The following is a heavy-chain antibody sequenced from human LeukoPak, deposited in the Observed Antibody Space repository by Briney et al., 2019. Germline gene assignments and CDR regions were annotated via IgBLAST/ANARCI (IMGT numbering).Heavy chain of an antibody. D-gene: IGHD6-13*01. CDR2: IYYSGST. Sequence: SETLSLTCTVSGGSISSYYWSWIRQPPGKGLEWIGYIYYSGSTNYNPSLKSRVTISVDTSKNQFSLKLSSVTAADTAVYYCARGIAATAMTYYYYYYGMDVRGQGTTVTVSS. J-gene: IGHJ6*02. CDR3: ARGIAATAMTYYYYYYGMDV. V-gene: IGHV4-59*08. CDR1: GGSISSYY.